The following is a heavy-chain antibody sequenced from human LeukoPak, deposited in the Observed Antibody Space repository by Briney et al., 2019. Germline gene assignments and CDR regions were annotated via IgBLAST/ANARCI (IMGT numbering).Heavy chain of an antibody. J-gene: IGHJ4*02. D-gene: IGHD3-22*01. CDR2: IYYSGST. CDR1: GGSISSYY. Sequence: SETLSLTCSVSGGSISSYYWSWIRQPPGKGLEWIGYIYYSGSTNYNPSLKSRVTMSVDTSKNQFSLKLSSVTAADTAVYYCARVGHHDGSGSYSELLDYWAREPWSPSPQ. V-gene: IGHV4-59*01. CDR3: ARVGHHDGSGSYSELLDY.